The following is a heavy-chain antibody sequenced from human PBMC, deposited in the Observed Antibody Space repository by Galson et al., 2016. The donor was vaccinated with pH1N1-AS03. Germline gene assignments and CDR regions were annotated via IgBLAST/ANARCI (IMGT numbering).Heavy chain of an antibody. D-gene: IGHD3/OR15-3a*01. CDR3: ARDHDFWTGYSGGYYYYIDV. CDR2: ISYDGGDK. CDR1: GFTFSSYA. J-gene: IGHJ6*03. Sequence: SLRLSCAASGFTFSSYAMHWVRQAPGKGLEWVAVISYDGGDKYYVDSVKGRFTISRDNSKNTLYLQMNSLRAEDTAVYYCARDHDFWTGYSGGYYYYIDVWGKGTTVTVSS. V-gene: IGHV3-30*01.